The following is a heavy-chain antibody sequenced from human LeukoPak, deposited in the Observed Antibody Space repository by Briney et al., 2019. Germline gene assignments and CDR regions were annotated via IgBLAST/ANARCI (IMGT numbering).Heavy chain of an antibody. CDR3: AKDTVSSGYSYYAMDV. V-gene: IGHV3-43D*04. D-gene: IGHD5-18*01. Sequence: PGGSLRLSCAASGFTFDDYAMHWVRQTPGKGLEWVSLVSWNGRSTSYADSVKGRFTISRDNSKNSLYPQMNSLRPEDTALYYCAKDTVSSGYSYYAMDVWGKGTTVTVSS. J-gene: IGHJ6*04. CDR2: VSWNGRST. CDR1: GFTFDDYA.